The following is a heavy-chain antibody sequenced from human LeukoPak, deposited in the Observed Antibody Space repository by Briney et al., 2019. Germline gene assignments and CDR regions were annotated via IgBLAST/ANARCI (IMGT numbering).Heavy chain of an antibody. J-gene: IGHJ4*02. CDR1: GFTFSSYD. CDR3: ARVPGSSDWYGEIDY. V-gene: IGHV3-23*01. CDR2: ISGSGGST. D-gene: IGHD6-19*01. Sequence: GGSLRLSCAASGFTFSSYDMSWVRQAPGKGLEWVSAISGSGGSTYYADSVKGRFTISRDNAKNSLYLQMHSLRAEDTAVYYCARVPGSSDWYGEIDYWGQGTLVTVSS.